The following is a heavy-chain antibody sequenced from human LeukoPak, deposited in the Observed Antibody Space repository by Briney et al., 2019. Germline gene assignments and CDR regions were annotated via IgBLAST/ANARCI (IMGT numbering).Heavy chain of an antibody. CDR1: GFTFSSYA. V-gene: IGHV3-23*01. CDR3: AKKFVGSGYYPFDY. CDR2: ISGSGGST. Sequence: GGSLRLSCAASGFTFSSYAMSWVRQAPGKGLEWVSAISGSGGSTYYADSVKGRFTISRDNCKNTLYLQMNSLRAEDTAVYYCAKKFVGSGYYPFDYWGQGTLVTVSS. D-gene: IGHD3-3*01. J-gene: IGHJ4*02.